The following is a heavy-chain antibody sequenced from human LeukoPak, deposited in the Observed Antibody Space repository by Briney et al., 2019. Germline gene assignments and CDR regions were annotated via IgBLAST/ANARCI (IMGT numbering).Heavy chain of an antibody. J-gene: IGHJ4*02. CDR3: ARGETAVTSYLHF. V-gene: IGHV3-48*02. Sequence: PGGSLRLSCAASGFIFSSYAMNWVRQAPGKGLEWISYISTSSSTIYYADSVKNRFTISRDNAKNSVYLQMNSLTDEDTAVYYCARGETAVTSYLHFRGQGTLVTVSS. CDR1: GFIFSSYA. D-gene: IGHD4-17*01. CDR2: ISTSSSTI.